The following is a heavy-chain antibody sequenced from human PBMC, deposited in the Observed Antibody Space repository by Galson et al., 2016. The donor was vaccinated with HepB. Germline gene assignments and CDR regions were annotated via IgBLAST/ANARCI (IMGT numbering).Heavy chain of an antibody. CDR2: IYSGGGT. Sequence: ETLSLTCTVSGVSATSHYWSWIRQPPGKGLEWVSLIYSGGGTHYVDSVKGRFIISRDNSKNTLYLQMNSLRVEDTAVYYCARGGNYGYTWGLGTLVTVSS. CDR1: GVSATSHY. V-gene: IGHV3-53*01. CDR3: ARGGNYGYT. D-gene: IGHD1-26*01. J-gene: IGHJ4*02.